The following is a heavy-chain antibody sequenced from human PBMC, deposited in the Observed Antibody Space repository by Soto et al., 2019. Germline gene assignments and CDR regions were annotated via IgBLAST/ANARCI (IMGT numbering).Heavy chain of an antibody. V-gene: IGHV4-30-2*01. CDR1: GGSISSGDYY. Sequence: PSETLSLTCTVSGGSISSGDYYWSWIRQPPGKGLEWIGYIYHSGSTYYNPSLKSRVTISVDRSKNQFSLKLSSVTAADTAVYYCARGMTTVPTLDYWGQGTLVTVSS. CDR3: ARGMTTVPTLDY. CDR2: IYHSGST. J-gene: IGHJ4*02. D-gene: IGHD4-4*01.